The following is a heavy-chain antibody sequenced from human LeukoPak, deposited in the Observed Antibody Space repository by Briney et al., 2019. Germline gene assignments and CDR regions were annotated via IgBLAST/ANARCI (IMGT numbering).Heavy chain of an antibody. CDR3: ARDLRSSGYYAFDY. V-gene: IGHV3-21*01. D-gene: IGHD3-22*01. CDR1: GFTFSSYS. CDR2: ISNSSSYI. Sequence: GGSLRLSCAASGFTFSSYSMNWVRQAPGKGLEWVSSISNSSSYIYYADSVKGRFTISRDNAKNSLYLQMNSLRAEDTAVYYCARDLRSSGYYAFDYWGQGTLVTVSS. J-gene: IGHJ4*02.